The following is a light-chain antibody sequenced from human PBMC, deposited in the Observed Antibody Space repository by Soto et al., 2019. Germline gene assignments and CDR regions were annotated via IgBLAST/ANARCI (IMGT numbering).Light chain of an antibody. CDR3: QQSYSTPHT. Sequence: DIQMTQSPSSLSASVGDRVTITCRASQSISSYLNWYQQKPGKAPKLLIYAASSLQSGVPSRFSGSGSGTYFTLTISSLQPEDFATYYCQQSYSTPHTFGPGTKVYIK. CDR2: AAS. V-gene: IGKV1-39*01. J-gene: IGKJ3*01. CDR1: QSISSY.